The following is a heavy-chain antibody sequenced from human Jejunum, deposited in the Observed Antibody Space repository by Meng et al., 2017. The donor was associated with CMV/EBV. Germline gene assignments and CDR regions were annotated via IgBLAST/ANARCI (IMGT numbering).Heavy chain of an antibody. Sequence: AVSGFTVSSIYLSWGRRAPGKGLEWVSTLYTGGSSFYRDSVEGRFVISRDTSKNTLYLQMNSLRPEDTAIYYCAKGEGRPHYYFDYWGQGTLVTVSS. CDR2: LYTGGSS. V-gene: IGHV3-53*01. CDR3: AKGEGRPHYYFDY. CDR1: GFTVSSIY. D-gene: IGHD1-26*01. J-gene: IGHJ4*02.